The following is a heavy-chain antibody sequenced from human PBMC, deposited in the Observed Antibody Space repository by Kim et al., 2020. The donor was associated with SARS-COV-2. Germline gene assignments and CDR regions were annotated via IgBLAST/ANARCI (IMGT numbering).Heavy chain of an antibody. CDR2: IWYDGSNK. D-gene: IGHD3-10*01. CDR3: ARDVHYYGSGSYYNTLYFDY. V-gene: IGHV3-33*01. Sequence: GGSLRLSCAASGFTFSSYGMHWVRQAPGKGLEWVAVIWYDGSNKYYADSVKGRFTISRDNSKNTLYLQMNSLRAEDTAVYYCARDVHYYGSGSYYNTLYFDYWGQGTLVTVSS. J-gene: IGHJ4*02. CDR1: GFTFSSYG.